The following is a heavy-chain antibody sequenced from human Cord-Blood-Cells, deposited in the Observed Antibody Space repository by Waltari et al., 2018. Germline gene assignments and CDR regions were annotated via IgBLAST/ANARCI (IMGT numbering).Heavy chain of an antibody. J-gene: IGHJ4*02. D-gene: IGHD3-16*01. CDR1: GYTFTAYY. Sequence: QVQLVQSGAEGNKPGASVKVSCTASGYTFTAYYMHCVRQAPGQGLEWMGWINPNSGGTNYAQKFQGRVTMTRDTSISTAYMELSRLRSDDTAVYYCARCNRAGGPFDYWGQGTLVTVSS. V-gene: IGHV1-2*02. CDR3: ARCNRAGGPFDY. CDR2: INPNSGGT.